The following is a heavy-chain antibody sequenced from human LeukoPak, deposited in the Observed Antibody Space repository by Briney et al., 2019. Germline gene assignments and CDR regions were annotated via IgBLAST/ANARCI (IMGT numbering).Heavy chain of an antibody. Sequence: SETLSLTCAVYGGSFSGYYWGWIRQPPGKGLEWIGNIYYSGSTYYNPSLKSRVTISVDTSKNQFSLKLSSVTAADTAVYYCARVSAVVTTVVTDDYWGQGTLVTVSS. D-gene: IGHD4-23*01. CDR3: ARVSAVVTTVVTDDY. J-gene: IGHJ4*02. CDR2: IYYSGST. V-gene: IGHV4-34*01. CDR1: GGSFSGYY.